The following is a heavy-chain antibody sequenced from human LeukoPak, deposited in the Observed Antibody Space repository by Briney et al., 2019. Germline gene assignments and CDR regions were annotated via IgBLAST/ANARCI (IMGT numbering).Heavy chain of an antibody. D-gene: IGHD3-10*01. CDR2: IYYSGST. Sequence: SETLPLTCTVSGGSIGSGGYYWSWIRQHPGKGLEWIGYIYYSGSTYYNPSLKSRVTISVDTSKNQFSLKLSSVTAADTAVYYCARKGVRGVNWGQGTLVTVSP. J-gene: IGHJ4*02. CDR1: GGSIGSGGYY. V-gene: IGHV4-31*03. CDR3: ARKGVRGVN.